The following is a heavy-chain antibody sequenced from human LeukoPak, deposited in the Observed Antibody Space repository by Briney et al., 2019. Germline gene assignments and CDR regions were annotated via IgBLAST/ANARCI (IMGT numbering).Heavy chain of an antibody. Sequence: PSETLSLTCTVSGGSISSTSYYWAWIRQPPGKGLEWIGSIYYSGTTHHNPSLKSRVTISVDTSKNQFSLKLNSVTAADTAVYYCTRRVATTGIYAFDIWGQGTMVTVSS. CDR3: TRRVATTGIYAFDI. CDR1: GGSISSTSYY. J-gene: IGHJ3*02. D-gene: IGHD1-1*01. CDR2: IYYSGTT. V-gene: IGHV4-39*07.